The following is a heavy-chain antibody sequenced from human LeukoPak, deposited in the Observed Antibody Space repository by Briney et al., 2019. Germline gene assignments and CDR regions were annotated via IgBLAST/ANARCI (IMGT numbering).Heavy chain of an antibody. J-gene: IGHJ4*02. D-gene: IGHD4-17*01. Sequence: GGSLRLSCAASGFTVSSNYMSWVRQAPGKGLEWVSVIYSGGSTYYADSVKGRFTISRDNSKNTLYLQMNSLRADDTAVYYCARGQSNMYGDYGRLFEYWGQGSLVTVSS. CDR1: GFTVSSNY. CDR2: IYSGGST. V-gene: IGHV3-66*01. CDR3: ARGQSNMYGDYGRLFEY.